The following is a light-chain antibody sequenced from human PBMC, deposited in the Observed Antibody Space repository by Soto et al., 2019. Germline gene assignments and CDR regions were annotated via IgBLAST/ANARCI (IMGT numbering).Light chain of an antibody. Sequence: QSVLTQPPSVSAAAGQNVTISCSGDRSNIGNNYVSWYQQFPGTAPRLLIYDNKKRPSGIPERFSGSKSGTSATLFITGLQTGDEADYYCGTWDNTLSAGLFGGGTKLTVL. J-gene: IGLJ3*02. V-gene: IGLV1-51*01. CDR1: RSNIGNNY. CDR3: GTWDNTLSAGL. CDR2: DNK.